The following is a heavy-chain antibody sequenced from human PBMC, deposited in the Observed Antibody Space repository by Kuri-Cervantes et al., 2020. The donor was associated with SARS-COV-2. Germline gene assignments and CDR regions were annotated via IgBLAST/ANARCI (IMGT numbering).Heavy chain of an antibody. CDR2: IYYSGST. CDR3: AGPITPYAFDI. J-gene: IGHJ3*02. V-gene: IGHV4-30-4*01. CDR1: GGSISHGDYY. D-gene: IGHD2-15*01. Sequence: SETLSLTCTVSGGSISHGDYYWSWIRQPPGKGLEWIGYIYYSGSTYYNPSLKSRVTLSVDLSKNYFSLKLSSVTAADTAVYYCAGPITPYAFDIWGQGTMVTVSS.